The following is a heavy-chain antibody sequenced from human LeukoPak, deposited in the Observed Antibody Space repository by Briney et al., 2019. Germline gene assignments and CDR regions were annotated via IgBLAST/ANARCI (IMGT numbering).Heavy chain of an antibody. D-gene: IGHD6-13*01. CDR1: GFTFSTYQ. CDR3: ARAAGAEGFDY. V-gene: IGHV3-48*03. Sequence: GGSLRLSCAASGFTFSTYQMNWVRQAPGKGLEWVSNISSSGSTIYYADSVKGRFTISRDNAKNSLYLQVNSLRAEDTAVYYCARAAGAEGFDYWGQGTLVTVSS. CDR2: ISSSGSTI. J-gene: IGHJ4*02.